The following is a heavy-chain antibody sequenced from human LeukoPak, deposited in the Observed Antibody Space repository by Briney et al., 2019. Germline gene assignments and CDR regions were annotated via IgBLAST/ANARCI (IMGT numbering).Heavy chain of an antibody. CDR3: ARGGRYSYGFLIWFDP. J-gene: IGHJ5*02. Sequence: PSETLSLTCAVYGGSFSGYYWTWIRQPPGKGLEWIGEIIHSGATNYSPSLMSRVTVTVDTSKNQFSLKLSSVTAADTAVYYCARGGRYSYGFLIWFDPWGQGTLVTVSS. CDR1: GGSFSGYY. CDR2: IIHSGAT. D-gene: IGHD5-18*01. V-gene: IGHV4-34*01.